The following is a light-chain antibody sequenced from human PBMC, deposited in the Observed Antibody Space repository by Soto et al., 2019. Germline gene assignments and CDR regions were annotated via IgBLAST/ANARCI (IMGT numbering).Light chain of an antibody. CDR2: GAS. Sequence: ETVLTQSPGTVSLSPGDRATLSCRASQSVNNNYLAWYQQIPGQAPRLLIYGASNRATGIPDRFSGSGSGTDFTLTISRLEPEDVAVYYCQQYGDSRYSFGQGTKLEIK. J-gene: IGKJ2*03. V-gene: IGKV3-20*01. CDR1: QSVNNNY. CDR3: QQYGDSRYS.